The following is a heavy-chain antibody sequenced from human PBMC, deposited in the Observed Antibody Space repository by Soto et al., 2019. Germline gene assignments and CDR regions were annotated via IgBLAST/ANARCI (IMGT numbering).Heavy chain of an antibody. D-gene: IGHD6-19*01. J-gene: IGHJ5*02. CDR1: GGTFSSYA. Sequence: ASVKVSCKASGGTFSSYAISWVRQAPGQGLEWMGGIIPIFGTANYAQKFQGRVTITADESTSTAYMELSSLRSEDTAVYYCARDNGIAVAGTFGWFDPWGQGTLVTVSS. CDR3: ARDNGIAVAGTFGWFDP. CDR2: IIPIFGTA. V-gene: IGHV1-69*13.